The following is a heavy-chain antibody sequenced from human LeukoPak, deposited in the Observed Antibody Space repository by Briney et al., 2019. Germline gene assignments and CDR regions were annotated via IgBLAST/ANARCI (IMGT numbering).Heavy chain of an antibody. CDR1: GFTFTTYG. J-gene: IGHJ1*01. D-gene: IGHD3/OR15-3a*01. Sequence: PGTSLRLSCAASGFTFTTYGFHWVRQTPGKGLEWVAVIWHDGSNQYYADSVKGRFTISRDDSRTTVYLQINSLRAEDTAVYYCARDDLWTGYLGYFQHWGQGTLVTVSS. CDR2: IWHDGSNQ. CDR3: ARDDLWTGYLGYFQH. V-gene: IGHV3-33*01.